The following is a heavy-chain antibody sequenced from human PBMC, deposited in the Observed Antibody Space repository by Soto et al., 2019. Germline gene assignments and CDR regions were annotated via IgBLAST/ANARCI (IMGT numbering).Heavy chain of an antibody. V-gene: IGHV1-46*01. D-gene: IGHD3-10*01. CDR1: GYSFTSYY. CDR2: INPSGGTT. CDR3: ARASNYYALLFDL. Sequence: QVQLVQSRAEVKKPGASVKVSCEASGYSFTSYYMHWVRQAPGQGLEWMGLINPSGGTTNYAQKFQGRVTMTTDTSTSTIYMELSSLRSEDTAVYYCARASNYYALLFDLWGRGALVTVSS. J-gene: IGHJ2*01.